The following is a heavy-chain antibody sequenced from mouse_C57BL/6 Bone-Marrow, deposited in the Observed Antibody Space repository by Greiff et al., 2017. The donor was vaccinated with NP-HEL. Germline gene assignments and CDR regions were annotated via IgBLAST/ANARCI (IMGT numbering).Heavy chain of an antibody. J-gene: IGHJ2*01. CDR3: ARSPFDYGIRQGDY. CDR1: GYTFTDYY. CDR2: INPYNGGT. D-gene: IGHD1-1*01. Sequence: EVQLQQSGPVLVKPGASVKMSCKASGYTFTDYYMNWVKQSHGKSLEWIGVINPYNGGTSYNQKFKGKATLTVDKSSSTAYMELNSLTSEDSAVYYCARSPFDYGIRQGDYWGQGTTLTVSS. V-gene: IGHV1-19*01.